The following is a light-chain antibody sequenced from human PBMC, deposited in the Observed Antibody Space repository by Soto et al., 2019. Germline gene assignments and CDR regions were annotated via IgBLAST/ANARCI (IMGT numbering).Light chain of an antibody. Sequence: QSVLTQPPSVSGAPGQRVTISCTGSSSNIGAGYDVHWYQQLPGTAPKLLIYGNSNRPSGVPDRFSGSKSGTSASLAITGLQAEDEADYYCQSYDSSLTWVFGGVTKLTVL. V-gene: IGLV1-40*01. J-gene: IGLJ3*02. CDR2: GNS. CDR1: SSNIGAGYD. CDR3: QSYDSSLTWV.